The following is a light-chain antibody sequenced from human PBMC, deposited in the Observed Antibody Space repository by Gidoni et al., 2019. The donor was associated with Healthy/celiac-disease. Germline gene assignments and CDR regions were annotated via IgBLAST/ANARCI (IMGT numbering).Light chain of an antibody. Sequence: QSVLTQPPSASGTPGQRVTISCSGSSSNIGSNYVYWYQQRPGTAPKLLIYRNNQRPSWVPDRFSGSTSGTSASLAISGLRSEDEADYYCAAWDDSLSGPVFGGGTKLTVL. J-gene: IGLJ2*01. V-gene: IGLV1-47*01. CDR3: AAWDDSLSGPV. CDR1: SSNIGSNY. CDR2: RNN.